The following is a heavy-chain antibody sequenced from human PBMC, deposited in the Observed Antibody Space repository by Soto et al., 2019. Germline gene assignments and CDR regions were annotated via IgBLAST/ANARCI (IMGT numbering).Heavy chain of an antibody. V-gene: IGHV1-18*04. D-gene: IGHD2-15*01. J-gene: IGHJ5*02. Sequence: VASVKVSCKASGYTFTSYGISWVRQAPGQGLEWMGWISAYNGNTNYAQKLQGRVTMTTDTSTSTAYMELRSLRSDDTAVYYCARDQGGVCSGGSCYSGYNWFDPWGQGTLVTVSS. CDR2: ISAYNGNT. CDR1: GYTFTSYG. CDR3: ARDQGGVCSGGSCYSGYNWFDP.